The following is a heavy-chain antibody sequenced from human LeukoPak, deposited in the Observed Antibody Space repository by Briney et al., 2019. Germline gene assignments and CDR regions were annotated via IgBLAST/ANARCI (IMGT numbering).Heavy chain of an antibody. V-gene: IGHV3-53*01. D-gene: IGHD1-26*01. J-gene: IGHJ4*02. CDR1: GFTVNNYY. CDR2: LYSGGMT. CDR3: ARMFGGNYYGYYFDY. Sequence: GGSLRLSCAASGFTVNNYYMTWVRQAPGKGLECVSILYSGGMTYYADYVKGRFTISTDTSKNTVNLQMNSLRAEDTAIYYCARMFGGNYYGYYFDYWGQGSMLTVSS.